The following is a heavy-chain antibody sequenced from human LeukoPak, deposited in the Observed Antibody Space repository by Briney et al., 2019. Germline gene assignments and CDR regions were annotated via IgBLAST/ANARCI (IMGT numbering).Heavy chain of an antibody. Sequence: GGSLRLSCAASGFTFSSYSMNWVRQAPGKGLEWVSYISSSSSTIYYADSVKGRFTIPRDNAKNSLYLQMNSLRAEDTAVYYCARGILSSWYLSPWFDPWGQGTLVTVSS. CDR1: GFTFSSYS. J-gene: IGHJ5*02. CDR2: ISSSSSTI. D-gene: IGHD6-13*01. V-gene: IGHV3-48*01. CDR3: ARGILSSWYLSPWFDP.